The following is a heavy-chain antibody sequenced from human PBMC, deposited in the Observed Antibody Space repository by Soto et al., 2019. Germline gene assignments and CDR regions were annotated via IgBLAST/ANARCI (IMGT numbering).Heavy chain of an antibody. D-gene: IGHD6-13*01. Sequence: SGGSLRLSCAASGFTFSSYAMSWVRQAPGKGLEWVSAISGSGGSTYYADSVKGRFTISRDNSKNTLYLQMNSLRAEDTAVYYCAKDLGYSSSWTASVDFDYWGQGTLVTVSS. CDR1: GFTFSSYA. CDR2: ISGSGGST. J-gene: IGHJ4*02. CDR3: AKDLGYSSSWTASVDFDY. V-gene: IGHV3-23*01.